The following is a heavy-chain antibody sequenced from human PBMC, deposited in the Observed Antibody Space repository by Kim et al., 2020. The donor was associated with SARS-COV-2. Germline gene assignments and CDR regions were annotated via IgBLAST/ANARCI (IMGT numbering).Heavy chain of an antibody. V-gene: IGHV3-23*01. CDR3: VKGQKGGIEATAFVI. CDR2: ISGSGGRI. D-gene: IGHD3-16*01. CDR1: GFPFNTYA. J-gene: IGHJ3*02. Sequence: GGSLRLSCAASGFPFNTYAMSWVRQAPGKGLEWVSTISGSGGRIHYADSVKGRLTISRDNSKNTVFLEMRTLRVEDTAVYYCVKGQKGGIEATAFVIWG.